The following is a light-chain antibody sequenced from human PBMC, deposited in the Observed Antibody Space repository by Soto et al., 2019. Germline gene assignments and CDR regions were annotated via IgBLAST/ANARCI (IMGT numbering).Light chain of an antibody. CDR1: ESPVITDGDTL. V-gene: IGKV2-30*01. CDR3: MQGARWPYT. CDR2: RVS. J-gene: IGKJ2*01. Sequence: IVLTQSPLSLPVTLGQPASISCRSSESPVITDGDTLLNWFQQRPGQSPRRLIYRVSNRDFGVPDKFSGSGSGTEFTLKISSVEAEDVAIYYCMQGARWPYTLGQGTKLEI.